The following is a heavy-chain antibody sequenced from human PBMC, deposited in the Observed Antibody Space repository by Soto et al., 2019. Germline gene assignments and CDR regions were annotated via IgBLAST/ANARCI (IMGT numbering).Heavy chain of an antibody. CDR1: GGSISSSSYY. D-gene: IGHD3-22*01. Sequence: PSETLSLTCTVSGGSISSSSYYWGWIRQPPGKGLEWIGSIYYSGSTYYNPSLKSRVTISVDTSKNQFSLKLSSVTAADTAVYYCARVFTYHYDSSGYFQGRGAFDIWGHGTMVTVS. CDR3: ARVFTYHYDSSGYFQGRGAFDI. J-gene: IGHJ3*02. V-gene: IGHV4-39*01. CDR2: IYYSGST.